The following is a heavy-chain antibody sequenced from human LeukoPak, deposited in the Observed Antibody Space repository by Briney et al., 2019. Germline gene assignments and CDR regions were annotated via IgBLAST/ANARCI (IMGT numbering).Heavy chain of an antibody. D-gene: IGHD1-26*01. Sequence: GGSLRLSCAASGFTFSSYGMHWVRQAPGKGLEWVAVIWYDGSNKYCADSVKGRFTISRDNSKNTLYLQMNSLRAEDTAVYYCARGYSGSYSGFDYWGQGTLVTVSS. V-gene: IGHV3-33*01. CDR3: ARGYSGSYSGFDY. CDR2: IWYDGSNK. CDR1: GFTFSSYG. J-gene: IGHJ4*02.